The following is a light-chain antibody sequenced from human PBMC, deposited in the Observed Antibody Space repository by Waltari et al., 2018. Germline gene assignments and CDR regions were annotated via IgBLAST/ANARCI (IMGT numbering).Light chain of an antibody. CDR2: RKN. J-gene: IGLJ2*01. Sequence: RPRTTPKPRIYRKNERPSGVPDRLSGCKSGTSASRAISGLQSEDEAEYYCASWDATRNGLLFGGGTKLTGL. V-gene: IGLV1-44*01. CDR3: ASWDATRNGLL.